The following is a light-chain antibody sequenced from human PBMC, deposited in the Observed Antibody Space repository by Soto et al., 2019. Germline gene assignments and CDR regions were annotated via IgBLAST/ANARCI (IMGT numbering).Light chain of an antibody. J-gene: IGKJ1*01. CDR2: DAS. CDR1: QSISGW. Sequence: DRVTITCRASQSISGWLAWYQQKPGEAPKLLIYDASSLESGVPSRFSGSGSGTKFTLTFFFPQQDGFTTYHTGPENRYSTFGQ. V-gene: IGKV1-5*01. CDR3: GPENRYST.